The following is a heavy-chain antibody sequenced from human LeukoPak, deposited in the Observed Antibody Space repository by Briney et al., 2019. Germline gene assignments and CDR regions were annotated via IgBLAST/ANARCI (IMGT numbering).Heavy chain of an antibody. CDR2: INPNSGGT. J-gene: IGHJ4*02. D-gene: IGHD5-24*01. Sequence: ASVKVSCKASGYTFTGYYMHWVRQAPGQGLDWMGWINPNSGGTKYAQNFQGRVTLTTDTSINTAYMELSRMRSDDTAVYYCAREGRNGYNEGYFDYWGQGTLVTVSS. V-gene: IGHV1-2*02. CDR1: GYTFTGYY. CDR3: AREGRNGYNEGYFDY.